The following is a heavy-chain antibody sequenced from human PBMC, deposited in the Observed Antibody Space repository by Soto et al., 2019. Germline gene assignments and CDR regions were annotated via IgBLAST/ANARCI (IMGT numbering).Heavy chain of an antibody. CDR3: ARDLDPSGSYYTDY. J-gene: IGHJ4*02. D-gene: IGHD3-10*01. CDR1: GYNFMPYG. Sequence: ASVKVSCKASGYNFMPYGVNWVRQAPGQGLEWMGWISPWKGNTNYTQSFQGRVTMTTDTSTSTAYMELRSLTSDDTAVYYCARDLDPSGSYYTDYWGPGTLVTVSS. CDR2: ISPWKGNT. V-gene: IGHV1-18*04.